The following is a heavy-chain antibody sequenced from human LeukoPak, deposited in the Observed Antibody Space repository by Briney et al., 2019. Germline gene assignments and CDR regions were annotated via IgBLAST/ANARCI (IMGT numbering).Heavy chain of an antibody. CDR2: ISSDSRTI. Sequence: GGSLRLSCAASGFTFRSYSMNWVRPAPGKGLEWVSYISSDSRTIYYADSVKGRFTLSRDDAKNSLYLQMRSLRDEDTAVYYCARYGSGTSYITNYFDYWGQGTLVTVSS. J-gene: IGHJ4*02. D-gene: IGHD3-10*01. CDR1: GFTFRSYS. V-gene: IGHV3-48*02. CDR3: ARYGSGTSYITNYFDY.